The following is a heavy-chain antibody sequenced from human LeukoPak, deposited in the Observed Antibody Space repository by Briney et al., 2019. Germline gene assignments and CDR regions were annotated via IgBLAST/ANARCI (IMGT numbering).Heavy chain of an antibody. J-gene: IGHJ3*01. CDR2: VNWKTGNI. V-gene: IGHV3-9*01. CDR3: TIRRFSGYDAAFDV. D-gene: IGHD5-12*01. Sequence: PGGSLRASCAASGITFDDYAMYWVRQAPGKGLEWVSGVNWKTGNIGYADSVKDRFTTFRDYAKTSLYMQMNSLTTEDTALYYCTIRRFSGYDAAFDVWGQGTMVTVSS. CDR1: GITFDDYA.